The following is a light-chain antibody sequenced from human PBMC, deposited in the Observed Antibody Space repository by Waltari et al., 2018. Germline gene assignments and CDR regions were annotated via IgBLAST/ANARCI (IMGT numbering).Light chain of an antibody. CDR3: QTGGHGTWV. Sequence: QLVLTQSPSASASLGASVKLTCTLSSGHSSNIIAWHQQQPEKGPRYLMKVNRDGSHSKGDEIPDRFSVSSSVAERYLTISSLQSEDEADYDCQTGGHGTWVFGGGTKLTVL. V-gene: IGLV4-69*01. CDR2: VNRDGSH. J-gene: IGLJ3*02. CDR1: SGHSSNI.